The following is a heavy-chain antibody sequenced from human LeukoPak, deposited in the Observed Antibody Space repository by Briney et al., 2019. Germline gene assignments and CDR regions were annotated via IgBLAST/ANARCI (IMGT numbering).Heavy chain of an antibody. Sequence: SETLSLTCIVSDGSISSSYWSWIRQPPGKGLEWIGYIYYSGSTTYNPSLKSRVTISVDTSKNQFSLNLTSVAAADTAVYYCARVVPAAAFDAFDIWGQGTMVTVSS. CDR1: DGSISSSY. V-gene: IGHV4-59*01. J-gene: IGHJ3*02. CDR3: ARVVPAAAFDAFDI. CDR2: IYYSGST. D-gene: IGHD2-2*01.